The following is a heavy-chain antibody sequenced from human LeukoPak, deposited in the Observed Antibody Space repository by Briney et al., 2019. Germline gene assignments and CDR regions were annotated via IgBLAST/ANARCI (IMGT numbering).Heavy chain of an antibody. Sequence: GASVKVSCKASGGTFSSYAISWVRQAPGQGLEWMGWINPNSGGTNYAQKFQGRVTMTRDTSISTAYMELSRLRSDDTAVYYCATLRITIFGVVNEYFQHWGQGTLVTVSS. D-gene: IGHD3-3*01. CDR3: ATLRITIFGVVNEYFQH. CDR2: INPNSGGT. J-gene: IGHJ1*01. CDR1: GGTFSSYA. V-gene: IGHV1-2*02.